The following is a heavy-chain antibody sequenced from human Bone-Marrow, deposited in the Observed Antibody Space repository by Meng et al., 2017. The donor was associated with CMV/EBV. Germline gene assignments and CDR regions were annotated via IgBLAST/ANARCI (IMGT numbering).Heavy chain of an antibody. V-gene: IGHV3-9*01. CDR3: ARVPYGDYYFDY. CDR1: GFTFDDYA. CDR2: ISWNGNTI. J-gene: IGHJ4*02. D-gene: IGHD4-17*01. Sequence: GGSLRLSCAASGFTFDDYALHWVRQPPGKGLEWVSGISWNGNTIDYVDSVRGRFTISRDNARNSVYLLMDSLRLEDTAKYFCARVPYGDYYFDYWGQGTLVTVSS.